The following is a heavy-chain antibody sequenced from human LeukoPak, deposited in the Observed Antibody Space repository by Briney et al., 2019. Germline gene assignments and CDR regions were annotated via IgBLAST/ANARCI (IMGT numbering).Heavy chain of an antibody. D-gene: IGHD3-3*01. J-gene: IGHJ6*02. CDR3: ARSGSARNYDFWSGYYTPPHYYYYGMDV. V-gene: IGHV1-18*01. CDR2: ISACNGNT. CDR1: GGTFSSYA. Sequence: ASVKVSCKASGGTFSSYAISWVRQAPGQGLEWMGWISACNGNTNYAQKLQGRVTMTTDTSTSTAYMELRSLRSDDTAVYYCARSGSARNYDFWSGYYTPPHYYYYGMDVWGQGTTVTVSS.